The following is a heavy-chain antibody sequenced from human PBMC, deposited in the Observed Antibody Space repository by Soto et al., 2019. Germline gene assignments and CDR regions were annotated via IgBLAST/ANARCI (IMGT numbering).Heavy chain of an antibody. Sequence: QVQLVQSWAEVKKPGSSVKVSCNASGGTFSSYAISWVRQAPGQGLECIGGIIPIFGTANYAQKFHGRVTITADESKSTDYMELSSLRCEDTAVYYCCRDPRITGTTVYGLDAFDIGGKGTIVTVSS. J-gene: IGHJ3*02. D-gene: IGHD1-7*01. V-gene: IGHV1-69*01. CDR3: CRDPRITGTTVYGLDAFDI. CDR2: IIPIFGTA. CDR1: GGTFSSYA.